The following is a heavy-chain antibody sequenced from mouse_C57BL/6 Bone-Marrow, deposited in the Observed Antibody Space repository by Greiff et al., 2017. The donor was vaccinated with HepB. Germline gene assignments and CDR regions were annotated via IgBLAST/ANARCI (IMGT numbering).Heavy chain of an antibody. J-gene: IGHJ1*03. CDR1: GFTFSDYG. CDR3: ARGPYGSSYWYFDV. V-gene: IGHV5-17*01. CDR2: ISSGSSTI. D-gene: IGHD1-1*01. Sequence: EVHLVESGGGLVKPGGSLKLSCAASGFTFSDYGMRWVRQAPEKGLEWVAYISSGSSTIYYADTVKGRFTISRDNAKNTLFLQMTSLRSEDTAMYYCARGPYGSSYWYFDVWGTGTTVTVSS.